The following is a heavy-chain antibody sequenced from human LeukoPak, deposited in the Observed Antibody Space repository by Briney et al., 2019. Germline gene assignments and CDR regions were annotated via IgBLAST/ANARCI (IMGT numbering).Heavy chain of an antibody. CDR3: AKEGRSLQTY. D-gene: IGHD5-24*01. CDR1: GFMFSSNW. Sequence: GGSLRLSCAASGFMFSSNWMSWVRLAPGKGLEWVANIKEDGTETHYVDSVKGRFTISRDNAKNSLYLQMNSLRVEDTAVYYCAKEGRSLQTYWGQGTLVTVSS. V-gene: IGHV3-7*03. J-gene: IGHJ4*02. CDR2: IKEDGTET.